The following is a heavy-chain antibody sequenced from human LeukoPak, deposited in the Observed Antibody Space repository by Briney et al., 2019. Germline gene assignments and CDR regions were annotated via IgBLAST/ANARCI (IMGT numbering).Heavy chain of an antibody. D-gene: IGHD3-10*01. Sequence: PSETLSLTCTVSGGSISSYYWSWIRQPPGKGLEWIGYIYYSGSTNYNPSLKSRVTMSVDTSKNQFSLKLSSVTAADTAVYYCAREGSGSSFDLWGRGTLVTVSS. CDR2: IYYSGST. J-gene: IGHJ2*01. CDR1: GGSISSYY. CDR3: AREGSGSSFDL. V-gene: IGHV4-59*12.